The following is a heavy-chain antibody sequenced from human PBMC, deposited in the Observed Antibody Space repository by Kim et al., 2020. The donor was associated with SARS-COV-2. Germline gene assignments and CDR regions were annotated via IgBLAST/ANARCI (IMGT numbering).Heavy chain of an antibody. J-gene: IGHJ4*02. Sequence: GGSLRLSCAASGFTFSSYAMSWVRQAPGKGLEWVSAISGSGGSTYYADSVKGRFTISRDNSKNTLYLQMNSLRAEDTAVYYCAAPLRGYSSSWYAPVDYWGQGTLVTVSS. CDR1: GFTFSSYA. V-gene: IGHV3-23*01. D-gene: IGHD6-13*01. CDR2: ISGSGGST. CDR3: AAPLRGYSSSWYAPVDY.